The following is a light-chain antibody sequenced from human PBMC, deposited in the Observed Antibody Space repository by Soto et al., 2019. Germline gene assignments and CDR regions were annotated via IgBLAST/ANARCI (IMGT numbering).Light chain of an antibody. CDR1: QSVSSY. V-gene: IGKV3-11*01. CDR2: AAS. J-gene: IGKJ4*01. Sequence: EIVLTQSPATLSLSPGDRATLSCRASQSVSSYLAWYQQKPGQAPRLLIYAASNRATGIPARFSGSGSGTDFTLTITSLAPEDFAVYYCQQRSNWPSTFGGGTKVEIK. CDR3: QQRSNWPST.